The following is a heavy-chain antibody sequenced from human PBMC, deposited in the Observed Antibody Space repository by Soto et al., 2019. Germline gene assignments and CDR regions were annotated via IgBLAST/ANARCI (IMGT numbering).Heavy chain of an antibody. CDR3: AGDGGRGSWLDP. D-gene: IGHD3-16*01. CDR2: IIPIFGTP. J-gene: IGHJ5*02. Sequence: QVHLVQSGAEVKRPGSSVKVSCKASGGTFSRYAINWVRQAPGQGLEWMGGIIPIFGTPNYAQKFQGRVTITADKSTSTAYMELNSLRYDDTAIYYCAGDGGRGSWLDPWGQGTMVTVSS. V-gene: IGHV1-69*06. CDR1: GGTFSRYA.